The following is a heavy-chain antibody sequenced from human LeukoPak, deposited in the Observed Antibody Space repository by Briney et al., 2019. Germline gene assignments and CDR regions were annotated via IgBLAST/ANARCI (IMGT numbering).Heavy chain of an antibody. CDR1: GYSINSGYF. D-gene: IGHD3-22*01. J-gene: IGHJ4*02. CDR3: ARHRLFDSSGYYYDFDY. Sequence: PSETLSLTCAVSGYSINSGYFWGWIRPPPGKGLEYIGSMYHSGSTYHNPSLKSRVTISVDTSKNQFSLKLNSVTAADTAVYYCARHRLFDSSGYYYDFDYWGQGTLVTVSS. CDR2: MYHSGST. V-gene: IGHV4-38-2*01.